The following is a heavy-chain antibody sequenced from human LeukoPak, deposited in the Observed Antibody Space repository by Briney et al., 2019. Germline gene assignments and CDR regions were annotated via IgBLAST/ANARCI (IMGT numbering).Heavy chain of an antibody. CDR3: AKEPREYCSSTSCPNWFDS. CDR1: GFTFNNYA. D-gene: IGHD2-2*01. V-gene: IGHV3-23*01. J-gene: IGHJ5*01. CDR2: ISASGGTT. Sequence: GGSLRLSCAASGFTFNNYAMSWVREAPGKGVEWVSAISASGGTTYYADSVKGRFTISRDNSENTLFLQMNSLRAEDTAVYYCAKEPREYCSSTSCPNWFDSWGQGTLVTVSS.